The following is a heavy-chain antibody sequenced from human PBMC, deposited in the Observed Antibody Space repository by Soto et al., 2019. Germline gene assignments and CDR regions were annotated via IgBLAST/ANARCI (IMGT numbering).Heavy chain of an antibody. CDR1: GFTFSSYG. CDR2: ISYDGSNK. J-gene: IGHJ4*02. CDR3: AKWGDRDY. V-gene: IGHV3-30*18. Sequence: QVQLVESGGGVVQPGRSLRLSCAASGFTFSSYGMHWVRQAPGKGLEWVAVISYDGSNKYYADSVKGRFTISRDNSKNTLYLQMNSLRAEDTAVYYCAKWGDRDYWGQGTLVTVSS. D-gene: IGHD3-10*01.